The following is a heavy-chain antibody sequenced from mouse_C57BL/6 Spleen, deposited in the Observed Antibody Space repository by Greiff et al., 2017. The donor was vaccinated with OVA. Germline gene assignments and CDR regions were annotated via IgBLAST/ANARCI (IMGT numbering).Heavy chain of an antibody. CDR3: ARPYGSSYDWYFDV. V-gene: IGHV7-3*01. CDR2: IRNKANGYTT. D-gene: IGHD1-1*01. J-gene: IGHJ1*03. Sequence: EVQGVESGGGLVQPGGSLSLSCAASGFTFTDYYMSWVRQPPGKALEWLGFIRNKANGYTTEYSASVKGRFTISRDNSQSILYLQMNALRAEDSATYYCARPYGSSYDWYFDVWGTGTTVTVSS. CDR1: GFTFTDYY.